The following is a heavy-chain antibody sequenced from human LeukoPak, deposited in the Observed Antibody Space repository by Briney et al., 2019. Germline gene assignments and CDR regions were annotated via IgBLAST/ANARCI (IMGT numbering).Heavy chain of an antibody. J-gene: IGHJ6*03. CDR2: ISSSSSTI. CDR3: ARDRLRRRITMVRGVMPPLYMDV. V-gene: IGHV3-48*01. CDR1: GFTFSSYW. D-gene: IGHD3-10*01. Sequence: PGGSLRLSCAASGFTFSSYWMSWVRQAPGKGLEWVSYISSSSSTIYYADSVKGRFTISRDNAKNSLYLQMNSLRAEDTAVYYCARDRLRRRITMVRGVMPPLYMDVWGKGTTVTVSS.